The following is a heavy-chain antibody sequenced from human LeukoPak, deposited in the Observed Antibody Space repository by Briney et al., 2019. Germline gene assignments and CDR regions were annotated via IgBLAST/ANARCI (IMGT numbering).Heavy chain of an antibody. V-gene: IGHV3-49*04. D-gene: IGHD4-17*01. J-gene: IGHJ6*03. Sequence: GGSLRLSCTASGFTFGDYAMSWVRQAPGKGLEWVGFIRSKAYGGTTEYAASVKGRFTISGDDSKSIAYLQMNSLKTEDTAVYYCTRVPTVTTTLYYYYYMDVWGKGTTVTVSS. CDR2: IRSKAYGGTT. CDR1: GFTFGDYA. CDR3: TRVPTVTTTLYYYYYMDV.